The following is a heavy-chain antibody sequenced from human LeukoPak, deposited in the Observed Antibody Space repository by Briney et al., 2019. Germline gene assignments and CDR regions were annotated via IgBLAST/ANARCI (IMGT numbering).Heavy chain of an antibody. Sequence: GGSLRLSCAASGFTFSSYDMNWVRQAPGKGLEWVSYISSSGSSIYYADSVKGRFTISRDNAKNSLYLQMNSLRAEDTALYYCSRDHSSYCTSTSCSAFGMDVWGQGTTVTVSS. V-gene: IGHV3-48*03. CDR3: SRDHSSYCTSTSCSAFGMDV. J-gene: IGHJ6*02. CDR1: GFTFSSYD. D-gene: IGHD2-2*01. CDR2: ISSSGSSI.